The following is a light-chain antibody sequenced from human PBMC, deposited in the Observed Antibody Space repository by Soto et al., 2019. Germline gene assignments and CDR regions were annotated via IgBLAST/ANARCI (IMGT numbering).Light chain of an antibody. CDR3: QQTHSLPLS. V-gene: IGKV1-12*01. CDR1: QGVGGW. Sequence: IQITQSPSSVSASVGDRVTMTCRASQGVGGWLAWYQQKPGKVPKLLIYATSSLHSGVPSRFSGSGSGTDFTLSISSLQPEDFATYYCQQTHSLPLSFGPGTKVDIK. J-gene: IGKJ3*01. CDR2: ATS.